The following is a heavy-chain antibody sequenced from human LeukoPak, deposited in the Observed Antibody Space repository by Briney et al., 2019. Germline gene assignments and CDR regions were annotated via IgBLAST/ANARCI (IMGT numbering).Heavy chain of an antibody. CDR3: ARDQVVVPAATASTPYYYYGMDV. D-gene: IGHD2-2*01. CDR1: GYTFTGYY. V-gene: IGHV1-2*04. CDR2: INPNSGGT. J-gene: IGHJ6*02. Sequence: ASVKVSCKASGYTFTGYYMHWVRQAPGQGLEWMGWINPNSGGTNYAQKFQGWVTMTRDTSISTAYMELSRLRSDDTAVYYCARDQVVVPAATASTPYYYYGMDVWGQGTTVTVSS.